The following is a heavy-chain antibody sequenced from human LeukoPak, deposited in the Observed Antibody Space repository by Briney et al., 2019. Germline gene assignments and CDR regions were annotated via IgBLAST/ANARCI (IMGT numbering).Heavy chain of an antibody. Sequence: ASVKVSCKASGYTFTSYYIHWVRQAPGQGLEWMGIINPSGGGTSYAQKFQGRVTMTSDTSTSTVYMELSSLKSEDTAVYYCARDFMKGRRQTYANWSDPWGQGTQVTVFS. D-gene: IGHD3-10*01. CDR2: INPSGGGT. CDR1: GYTFTSYY. J-gene: IGHJ5*02. CDR3: ARDFMKGRRQTYANWSDP. V-gene: IGHV1-46*01.